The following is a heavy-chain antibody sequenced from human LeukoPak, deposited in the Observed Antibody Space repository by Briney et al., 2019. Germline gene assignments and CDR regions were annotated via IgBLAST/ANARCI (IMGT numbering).Heavy chain of an antibody. CDR1: GFTFSSYA. Sequence: PGGSLRLSCAASGFTFSSYAMHWVRQAPGKGLEWVAVISYDGSNKYYADSVKGRFTISRDNSKNTLYLQMNSLRAEDTAVYYCAKDRAYSSGWYVQSNWFDPWGQGTLVTVSS. CDR2: ISYDGSNK. D-gene: IGHD6-19*01. J-gene: IGHJ5*02. CDR3: AKDRAYSSGWYVQSNWFDP. V-gene: IGHV3-30*04.